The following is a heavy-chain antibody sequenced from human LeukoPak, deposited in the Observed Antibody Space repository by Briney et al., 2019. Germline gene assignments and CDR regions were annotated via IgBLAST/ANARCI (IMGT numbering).Heavy chain of an antibody. CDR2: ISYDGSNK. Sequence: GGSLRLSCAASGFTFSSYAMHWVRQAPGKGLEWVAVISYDGSNKYYADSVKGRFTIPRDNSKNTLYLQMNSLRAEDTAVYYCARAYNYYDSSGYWYFDYWGQGTLVTVSS. CDR1: GFTFSSYA. V-gene: IGHV3-30*04. CDR3: ARAYNYYDSSGYWYFDY. D-gene: IGHD3-22*01. J-gene: IGHJ4*02.